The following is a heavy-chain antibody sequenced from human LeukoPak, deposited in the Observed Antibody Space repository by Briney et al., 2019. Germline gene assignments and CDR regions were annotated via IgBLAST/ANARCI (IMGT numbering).Heavy chain of an antibody. CDR1: GYTFTSYY. D-gene: IGHD5-12*01. Sequence: ASVKVSCKASGYTFTSYYMHWVRQAPGQGREGMGWINPNSGGTNYAQKFQGRVTMTRDTSISTAYMELSRLRSDDTAVYYCARVVRGYDFVVDYWGQGTLVTVSS. CDR2: INPNSGGT. V-gene: IGHV1-2*02. J-gene: IGHJ4*02. CDR3: ARVVRGYDFVVDY.